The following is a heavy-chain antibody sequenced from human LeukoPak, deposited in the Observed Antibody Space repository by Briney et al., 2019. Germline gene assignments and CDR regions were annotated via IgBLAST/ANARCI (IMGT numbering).Heavy chain of an antibody. CDR1: GYTFTYYY. V-gene: IGHV1-2*02. CDR2: INPDNGGT. CDR3: TREARVGNWFDP. J-gene: IGHJ5*02. Sequence: GASVKVSCRASGYTFTYYYFHWTRQAPGQGLEWMGWINPDNGGTNYAQKFQGRVTMTRDTSIRTVYMDLSRLRSDDTAVFYCTREARVGNWFDPWGQGTQVTVSS. D-gene: IGHD2-2*01.